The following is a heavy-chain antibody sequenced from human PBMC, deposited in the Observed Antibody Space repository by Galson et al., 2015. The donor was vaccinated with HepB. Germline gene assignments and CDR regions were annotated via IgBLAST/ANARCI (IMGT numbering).Heavy chain of an antibody. Sequence: SVKVSCKASGYTFTSSGISWVRQAPGQGLEWMGWISAYNGNTNYAQKLQGRVTMTTDTSTSTAYMELRSLRSDDTAVYYCARFVVVPLGYYYYMDVWGKGTTVTVSS. CDR1: GYTFTSSG. CDR2: ISAYNGNT. V-gene: IGHV1-18*01. CDR3: ARFVVVPLGYYYYMDV. J-gene: IGHJ6*03. D-gene: IGHD2-2*01.